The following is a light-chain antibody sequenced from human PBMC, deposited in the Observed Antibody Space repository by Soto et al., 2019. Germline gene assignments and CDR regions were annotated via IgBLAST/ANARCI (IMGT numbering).Light chain of an antibody. CDR3: SSYTITSAPV. J-gene: IGLJ1*01. CDR2: EVT. V-gene: IGLV2-14*01. CDR1: SSDVGGYDF. Sequence: QSVLTQPASVSGSPGQSITISCTGTSSDVGGYDFVSWYRQYPGQAPKILIYEVTHRPSGVPDRFSGSKSGNTASLTISGLQADDEADYYCSSYTITSAPVFGPGNKVTVL.